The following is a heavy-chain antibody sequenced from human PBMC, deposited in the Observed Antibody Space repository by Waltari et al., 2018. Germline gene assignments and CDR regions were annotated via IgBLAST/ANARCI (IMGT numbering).Heavy chain of an antibody. CDR1: GYTLTSYY. CDR3: AVRVSYPEFDY. Sequence: QVQLVQSGAEVKKPGASVKVSCKASGYTLTSYYMHWVRQAPGQGLEWMGIINPSGGSTTQAQKCPGRVSMTRDTSTSTVYMELSRLRSEVTVVYYCAVRVSYPEFDYWGQGTLVTVSS. CDR2: INPSGGST. D-gene: IGHD1-26*01. V-gene: IGHV1-46*01. J-gene: IGHJ4*02.